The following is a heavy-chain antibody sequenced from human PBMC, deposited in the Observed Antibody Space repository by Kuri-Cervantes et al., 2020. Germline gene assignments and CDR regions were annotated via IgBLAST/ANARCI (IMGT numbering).Heavy chain of an antibody. CDR3: ARVKSHGDYYYYYYMDV. CDR2: ISSSSYI. V-gene: IGHV3-21*01. CDR1: GFTFSSYS. Sequence: LSLTCAASGFTFSSYSMNWVRQAPGKGLEWVSSISSSSYIYYADSVKGRFTISRDNAKSSLYLQMNSLRAEDTAVYYCARVKSHGDYYYYYYMDVWGKGTTVTVSS. D-gene: IGHD4-17*01. J-gene: IGHJ6*03.